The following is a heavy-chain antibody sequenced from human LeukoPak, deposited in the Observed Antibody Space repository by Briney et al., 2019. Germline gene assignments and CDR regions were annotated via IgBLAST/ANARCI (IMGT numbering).Heavy chain of an antibody. V-gene: IGHV3-21*06. CDR1: GFSFSSGT. CDR2: LSGSGRLI. Sequence: PGGCLRLSCAAPGFSFSSGTMNWVRQAPGKALEWVSSLSGSGRLIWYAGSVKGRFTISRDNAANSLFLQMNSLRVEDTAGYYCARDLQTGLAFDAWGQGTVVAVSS. D-gene: IGHD7-27*01. J-gene: IGHJ3*01. CDR3: ARDLQTGLAFDA.